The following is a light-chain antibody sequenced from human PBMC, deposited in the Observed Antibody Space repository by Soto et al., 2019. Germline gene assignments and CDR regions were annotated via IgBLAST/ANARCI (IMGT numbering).Light chain of an antibody. Sequence: DIQMTQSPSTLSASVGDRVTITWRASQSISSWLAWYQQKPGKAPKLLIYDASSLESGVPSRFSGSGSGTEFTLTISSLQPDDFATYYCQQYNSYSPYTFGQGTKLEIK. V-gene: IGKV1-5*01. CDR1: QSISSW. J-gene: IGKJ2*01. CDR3: QQYNSYSPYT. CDR2: DAS.